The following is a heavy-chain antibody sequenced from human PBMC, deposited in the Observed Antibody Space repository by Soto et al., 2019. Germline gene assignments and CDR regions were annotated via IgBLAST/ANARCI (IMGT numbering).Heavy chain of an antibody. CDR1: GYTFTTYG. J-gene: IGHJ4*02. CDR2: ISTNKGNT. CDR3: ATRSLAFDF. V-gene: IGHV1-18*01. Sequence: QVQLVQSGPEVKKPGASVKVSCKTSGYTFTTYGITWVRQAPGQGLEWMGWISTNKGNTNYAQKFQGRVTMTTDTSTSTAYMELRSLRSDDTAMYYCATRSLAFDFWGLGTLVTVSS.